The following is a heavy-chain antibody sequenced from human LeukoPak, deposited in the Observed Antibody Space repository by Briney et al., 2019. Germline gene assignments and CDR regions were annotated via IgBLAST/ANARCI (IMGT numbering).Heavy chain of an antibody. Sequence: GGSLRLSCAASGFTFSSYWMYWVRQAPGKGLVWVSRINSDARNTNYADSVQGRFTISRDNAKNTLYLQMNSLRVEDTAVYYCASGIGVGDSFDIWGQGTMVTVSS. J-gene: IGHJ3*02. CDR1: GFTFSSYW. CDR3: ASGIGVGDSFDI. D-gene: IGHD3-3*01. V-gene: IGHV3-74*01. CDR2: INSDARNT.